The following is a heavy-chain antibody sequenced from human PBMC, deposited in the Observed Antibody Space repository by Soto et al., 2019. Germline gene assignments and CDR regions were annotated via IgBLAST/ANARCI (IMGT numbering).Heavy chain of an antibody. D-gene: IGHD2-2*01. J-gene: IGHJ5*02. CDR2: IYYRGTT. V-gene: IGHV4-31*03. Sequence: VQLQESGPGLVKPSQTLSLTCTVSGGSISSGGYYWGWIRQHPGKGLEWIGYIYYRGTTYYNPSLNRRVTKSVDTSKKQFSMQLSSVTAADTAVYYCARVPAPWGQGTLVTVSS. CDR3: ARVPAP. CDR1: GGSISSGGYY.